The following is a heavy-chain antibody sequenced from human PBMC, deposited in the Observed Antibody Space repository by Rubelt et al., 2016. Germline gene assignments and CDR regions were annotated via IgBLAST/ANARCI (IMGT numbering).Heavy chain of an antibody. D-gene: IGHD2-8*01. CDR1: GFNLGDAS. J-gene: IGHJ4*02. CDR2: IDNSGGRV. CDR3: VRLINGYLDF. Sequence: EVHLVESGGGLVKPGGSLRLSCAASGFNLGDASMNWVRQAPGKGLEWVSSIDNSGGRVFYADSVKGRFTNYRDNARNSLYLQMNSLRAEDTAVYHCVRLINGYLDFWGQGTLVSVSS. V-gene: IGHV3-69-1*01.